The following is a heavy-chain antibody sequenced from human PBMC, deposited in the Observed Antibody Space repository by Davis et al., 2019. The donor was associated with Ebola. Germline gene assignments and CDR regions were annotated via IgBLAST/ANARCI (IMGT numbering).Heavy chain of an antibody. CDR2: ISPRDSDT. Sequence: GESLKISCKTSGYLFTGFWIGWVRQMPGPGLEWLGIISPRDSDTRYSPSFQGQVTISVDMSITTAYLQWGGLKASDSAMYYCARHGDLGASGSFFDFWGQGTLVTVSS. J-gene: IGHJ4*02. CDR1: GYLFTGFW. CDR3: ARHGDLGASGSFFDF. V-gene: IGHV5-51*01. D-gene: IGHD3-10*01.